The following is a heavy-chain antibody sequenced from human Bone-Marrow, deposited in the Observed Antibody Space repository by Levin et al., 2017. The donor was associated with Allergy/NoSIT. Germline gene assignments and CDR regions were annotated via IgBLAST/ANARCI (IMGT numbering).Heavy chain of an antibody. V-gene: IGHV3-21*01. CDR1: GFTFSSYS. CDR2: ISSSSSYI. J-gene: IGHJ6*02. CDR3: ATWWGNAPEYYYYYGMDV. D-gene: IGHD2-8*02. Sequence: GESLKISCAASGFTFSSYSMNWVRQAPGKGLEWVSSISSSSSYIYYADSVKGRFTISRDNAKNSLYLQMNSLRAEDTAVYYCATWWGNAPEYYYYYGMDVWGQGTTVTVSS.